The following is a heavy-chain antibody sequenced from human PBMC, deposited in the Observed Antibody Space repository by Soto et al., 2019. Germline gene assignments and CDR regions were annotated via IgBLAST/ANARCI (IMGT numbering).Heavy chain of an antibody. CDR2: INAGNGNT. V-gene: IGHV1-3*01. CDR1: GYTFTSYG. Sequence: ASVRVSCKASGYTFTSYGIHWVRQAPGQRLEWMGWINAGNGNTKYSQKFQGRVTITRDTSASTAYMELSSLRSEDTAVYYCARDVGLYAYSSSPGWFDPWGQGTLVTVSS. CDR3: ARDVGLYAYSSSPGWFDP. J-gene: IGHJ5*02. D-gene: IGHD6-6*01.